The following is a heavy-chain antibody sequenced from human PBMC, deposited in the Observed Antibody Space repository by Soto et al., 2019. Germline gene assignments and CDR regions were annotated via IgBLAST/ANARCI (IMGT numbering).Heavy chain of an antibody. J-gene: IGHJ5*02. CDR3: ARVVAGPYNWFDP. CDR1: GFTFSDYS. V-gene: IGHV3-48*04. D-gene: IGHD6-19*01. Sequence: PGGSLRLSCSASGFTFSDYSMNWVRQAPGKGLEWVSYISSSGSTIYYADSVKGRFTISRDNAKNSLYLQMNSLRAEDTAVYYCARVVAGPYNWFDPWGQGTLVTVSS. CDR2: ISSSGSTI.